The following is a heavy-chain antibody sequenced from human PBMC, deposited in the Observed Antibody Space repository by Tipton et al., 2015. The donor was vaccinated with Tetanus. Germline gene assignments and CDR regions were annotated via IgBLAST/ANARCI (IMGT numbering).Heavy chain of an antibody. V-gene: IGHV4-34*01. CDR2: INHSGST. J-gene: IGHJ4*02. CDR1: AGSFSGYY. D-gene: IGHD6-6*01. Sequence: TLSLTCAVYAGSFSGYYWTWIRQSPGEGLEWIGEINHSGSTNYNPSLKSRVAMSVDTSRDQFSLKLKSVTAADTAVYYCAMIHGVSSSFDYWGQGTPVTVSS. CDR3: AMIHGVSSSFDY.